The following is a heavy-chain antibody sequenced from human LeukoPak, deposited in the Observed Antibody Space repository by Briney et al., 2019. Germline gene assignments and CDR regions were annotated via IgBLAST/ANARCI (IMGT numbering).Heavy chain of an antibody. CDR2: IYPGDSDT. V-gene: IGHV5-51*07. CDR3: VRPGDYGDYAEY. D-gene: IGHD4-17*01. CDR1: GYSFINYW. Sequence: GESLKISCTGSGYSFINYWIGWVHQMPGKGLEWMGIIYPGDSDTRYSPTFQGQVTISADRSISTAYLQWSSLKASDTAMYYCVRPGDYGDYAEYWGQGTLVTVSS. J-gene: IGHJ4*02.